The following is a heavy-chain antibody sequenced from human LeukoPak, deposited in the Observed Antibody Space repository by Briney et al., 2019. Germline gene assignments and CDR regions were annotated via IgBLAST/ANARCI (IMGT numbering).Heavy chain of an antibody. D-gene: IGHD5/OR15-5a*01. CDR3: AKVPRGLRVLCFDY. CDR2: ISGSGSST. CDR1: GFTFSSYG. J-gene: IGHJ4*02. V-gene: IGHV3-23*01. Sequence: GGSLRLSCAASGFTFSSYGMSWVRQAPGKGLEWVSAISGSGSSTYYADSVKGRFTISRDNSKNTLYLQMNSLRAEDTAVYYCAKVPRGLRVLCFDYWGQGTLVTVSS.